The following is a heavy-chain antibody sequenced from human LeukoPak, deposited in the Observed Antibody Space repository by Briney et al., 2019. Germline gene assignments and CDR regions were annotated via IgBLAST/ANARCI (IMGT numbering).Heavy chain of an antibody. D-gene: IGHD3-22*01. J-gene: IGHJ4*02. Sequence: SETLSLTCTVSGGSISSYYWSWIRQPAGKGLESIGHISTSGSTNYNPSLKSRVTMSVDTSKNQFSLKLSSVTAPDTAVYYCARVRYSDSSVLTRKRSYYFDYWGQGTLVTVSS. V-gene: IGHV4-4*07. CDR3: ARVRYSDSSVLTRKRSYYFDY. CDR1: GGSISSYY. CDR2: ISTSGST.